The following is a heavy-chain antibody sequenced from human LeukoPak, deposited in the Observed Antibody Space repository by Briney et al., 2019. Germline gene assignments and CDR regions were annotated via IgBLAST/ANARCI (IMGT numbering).Heavy chain of an antibody. V-gene: IGHV4-61*02. CDR1: GDSISSGSSY. CDR2: LYTRGNT. CDR3: TRDPNYGEPPDH. J-gene: IGHJ5*02. D-gene: IGHD4-17*01. Sequence: SETLSLTCTVSGDSISSGSSYWSWIRQPAGKGLEWIGRLYTRGNTDYNSSLKSRVTISVDTSKNQFFLKLSSVTAADTAVYYCTRDPNYGEPPDHWGQGALVTVSS.